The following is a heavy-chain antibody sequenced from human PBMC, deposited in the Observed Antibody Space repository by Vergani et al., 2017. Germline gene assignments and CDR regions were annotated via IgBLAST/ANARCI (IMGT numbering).Heavy chain of an antibody. D-gene: IGHD5-18*01. CDR3: SRGRGYSFGYSDY. V-gene: IGHV3-49*05. CDR2: IRNKAYGGTT. Sequence: LQLQESGPGLVKPSETLSLTCTVSGGSITYGAFYWGWIRQPPGKGLEWVAFIRNKAYGGTTEYAASVKGRFTISRDDSKRLAYLQLSGLKTEDTAVYFCSRGRGYSFGYSDYWGQGTLVTVSS. CDR1: GGSITYGA. J-gene: IGHJ4*02.